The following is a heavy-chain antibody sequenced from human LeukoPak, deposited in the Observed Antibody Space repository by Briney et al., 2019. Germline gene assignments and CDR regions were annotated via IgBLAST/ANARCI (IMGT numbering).Heavy chain of an antibody. CDR2: ISSDGSDT. J-gene: IGHJ4*02. D-gene: IGHD6-19*01. CDR1: GFTFSHYW. V-gene: IGHV3-74*01. CDR3: ARAREAQWLVDY. Sequence: TGESLRLSRAASGFTFSHYWMHWVRQAPGKGLVWVSRISSDGSDTTYADSVKGRFTISRDNAKNTVYLQMNSLSAEDTGVYYCARAREAQWLVDYWGQGTLVTVSS.